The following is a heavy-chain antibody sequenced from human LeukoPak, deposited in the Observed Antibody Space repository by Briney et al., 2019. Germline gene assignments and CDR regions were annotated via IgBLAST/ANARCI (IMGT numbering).Heavy chain of an antibody. CDR2: IIPVFGTT. CDR1: GGTFGNHA. Sequence: SVKVCCKAAGGTFGNHAVTWVRQAPGQGLEWMGGIIPVFGTTNYAQKFQDRGTITADESTSTSYMELSSLRPEDTAVYYCARGVNCRDTYCPRPNWFDPWGQGSLITVSS. V-gene: IGHV1-69*01. J-gene: IGHJ5*02. CDR3: ARGVNCRDTYCPRPNWFDP. D-gene: IGHD5-24*01.